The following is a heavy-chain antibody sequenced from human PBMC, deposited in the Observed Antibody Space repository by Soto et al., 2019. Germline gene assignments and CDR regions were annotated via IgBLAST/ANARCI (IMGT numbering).Heavy chain of an antibody. V-gene: IGHV4-31*03. J-gene: IGHJ3*02. CDR2: IYYSGST. D-gene: IGHD4-4*01. Sequence: SETLSLTCTVSGGSISSCGYYWSLIRQHPGKGLEWIGYIYYSGSTYYNPSLKSRVTISVDTSKNQFSLKLSSVTAADTAVYYCARGRPTVAFDIWGQGTMVT. CDR1: GGSISSCGYY. CDR3: ARGRPTVAFDI.